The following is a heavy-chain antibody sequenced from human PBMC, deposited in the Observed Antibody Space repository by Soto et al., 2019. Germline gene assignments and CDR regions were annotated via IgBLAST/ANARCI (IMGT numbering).Heavy chain of an antibody. V-gene: IGHV5-51*01. CDR2: IYPGDSDT. CDR3: ARTAAAGKYYYGVDV. J-gene: IGHJ6*02. Sequence: ESLKISCEASGYSFSSCWIGWVRQMPGKGLEWMGIIYPGDSDTRYSPSFQGQVTISADKSISTAYLQWSSLKASDTAMYYCARTAAAGKYYYGVDVWGQGTTVTVSS. D-gene: IGHD6-13*01. CDR1: GYSFSSCW.